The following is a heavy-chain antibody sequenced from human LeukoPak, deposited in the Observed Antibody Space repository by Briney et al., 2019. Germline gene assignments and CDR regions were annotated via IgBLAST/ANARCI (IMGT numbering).Heavy chain of an antibody. J-gene: IGHJ6*02. CDR1: GYTFTSYS. V-gene: IGHV1-18*01. D-gene: IGHD3-3*01. Sequence: ASVKVSCKASGYTFTSYSISWVRQAPGEGLEWMGWISAYNGNTNYAQKLQGRVTMTTDTSTSTAYMELRSLRSDDTAVYYCARDYDFWSGSGFYGMDVWGQGTTVTVSS. CDR2: ISAYNGNT. CDR3: ARDYDFWSGSGFYGMDV.